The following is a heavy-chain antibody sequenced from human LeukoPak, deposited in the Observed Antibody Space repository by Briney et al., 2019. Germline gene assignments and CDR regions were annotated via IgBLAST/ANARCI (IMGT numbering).Heavy chain of an antibody. V-gene: IGHV5-51*01. D-gene: IGHD3-16*01. CDR1: GNSFTSYL. J-gene: IGHJ4*02. CDR3: ARHPLGSDAYSYFDY. CDR2: IYAGDTDT. Sequence: GEFLQICCTGSGNSFTSYLIGWVREMPGKGLEGMGIIYAGDTDTRYTPPFQGLVTSSAHKSISTAYLQWSNLNASDTAMYYCARHPLGSDAYSYFDYWGQGTLVTVSS.